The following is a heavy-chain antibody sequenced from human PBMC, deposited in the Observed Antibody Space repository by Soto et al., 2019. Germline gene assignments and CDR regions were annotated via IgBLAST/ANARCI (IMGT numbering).Heavy chain of an antibody. Sequence: ASVKVSCKASGGTFSSYTISWVRQAPGQGLEWMGRIIPILGIANYAQKFQGRVTITADKSTSTAYMELSSLRSEDTAVYYCAREHPDNWFDPWGQGTLVTVSS. CDR2: IIPILGIA. CDR3: AREHPDNWFDP. CDR1: GGTFSSYT. V-gene: IGHV1-69*04. J-gene: IGHJ5*02.